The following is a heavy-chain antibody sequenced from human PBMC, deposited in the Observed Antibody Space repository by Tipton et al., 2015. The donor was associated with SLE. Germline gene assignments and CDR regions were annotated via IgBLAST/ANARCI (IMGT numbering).Heavy chain of an antibody. CDR2: IYNSGSG. V-gene: IGHV4-59*11. Sequence: LRLSCTVSGGSISSHYWSWIRQPPGKGLEWIGYIYNSGSGNYNPSLKSRVTISVDTSKNQFSLKLSSVSAADTALYYCARSDYYDSSGYYSYAFDNWGQGPMVTGAS. CDR3: ARSDYYDSSGYYSYAFDN. D-gene: IGHD3-22*01. CDR1: GGSISSHY. J-gene: IGHJ3*02.